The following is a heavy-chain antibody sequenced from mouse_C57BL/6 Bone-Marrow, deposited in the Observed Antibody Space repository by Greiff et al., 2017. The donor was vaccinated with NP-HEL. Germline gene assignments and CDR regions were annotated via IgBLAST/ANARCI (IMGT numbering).Heavy chain of an antibody. J-gene: IGHJ1*03. D-gene: IGHD1-1*01. CDR3: AREIYYYGSWYFDV. CDR2: IYPGDGDT. Sequence: QVQLKESGPELVKPGASVKISCKASGYAFSSSWMNWVKQRPGKGLEWIGRIYPGDGDTNYNGKFKGKATLTADKSSSTAYMQLSSLTSEDSAVYFCAREIYYYGSWYFDVWGTGTTVTVSS. V-gene: IGHV1-82*01. CDR1: GYAFSSSW.